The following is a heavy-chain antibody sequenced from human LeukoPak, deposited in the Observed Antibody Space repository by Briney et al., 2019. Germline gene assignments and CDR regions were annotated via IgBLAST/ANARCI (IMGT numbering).Heavy chain of an antibody. CDR1: GASITTGSYY. CDR3: ARLSAAGTISVDS. D-gene: IGHD6-13*01. Sequence: SETLSLTCTVSGASITTGSYYWGWIRQPPGKGLEWIGNIYYTGSTYYNPSLKSRLTISVYTAKNQFSLNLSSVTAADTAVYYCARLSAAGTISVDSWGQGTLVTVSS. V-gene: IGHV4-39*01. CDR2: IYYTGST. J-gene: IGHJ4*02.